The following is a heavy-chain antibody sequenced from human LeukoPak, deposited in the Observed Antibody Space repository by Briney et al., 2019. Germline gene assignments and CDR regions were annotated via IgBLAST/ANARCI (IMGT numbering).Heavy chain of an antibody. D-gene: IGHD6-19*01. CDR2: ISGTGGST. V-gene: IGHV3-23*01. Sequence: GGSLRLSCAASGFTFSTYAMTWVRQAPGKGLKWVSLISGTGGSTYYADSVKGRFTISRDNSKNTLYLQMNSLRAEDTAVYYCARDKAGIAVAGTRIYYYYYMDVWGKGTTVTVSS. CDR3: ARDKAGIAVAGTRIYYYYYMDV. J-gene: IGHJ6*03. CDR1: GFTFSTYA.